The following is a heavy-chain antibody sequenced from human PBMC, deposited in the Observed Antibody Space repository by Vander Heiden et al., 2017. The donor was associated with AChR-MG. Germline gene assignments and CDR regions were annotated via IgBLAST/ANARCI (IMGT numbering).Heavy chain of an antibody. Sequence: QVQLVESGGGVVQPGRSLRLSCAASGFTFSSYGMHWVRQAPGKGLEWVAVISYDGSNKYYADSVKGRFTISRDNSKNTLYLQMNSLRAEDTAVYYCAKDDQNLVLEWFLFSGAFDIWGQGTMVTVSS. V-gene: IGHV3-30*18. J-gene: IGHJ3*02. CDR3: AKDDQNLVLEWFLFSGAFDI. CDR1: GFTFSSYG. D-gene: IGHD3-3*01. CDR2: ISYDGSNK.